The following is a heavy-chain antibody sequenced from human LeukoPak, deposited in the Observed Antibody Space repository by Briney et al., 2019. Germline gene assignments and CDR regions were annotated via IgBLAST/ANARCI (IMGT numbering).Heavy chain of an antibody. CDR3: AREDRDYDILTGYYSRGMDV. CDR1: GFTFSSYA. CDR2: ISYDGSNK. Sequence: GGSLRLSCAASGFTFSSYAMHWVCQAPGKGLEWVAVISYDGSNKYYADSVKGRFTISRDNSKNTLYLQMNSLRAEDTAVYYCAREDRDYDILTGYYSRGMDVWGKGTTVTVSS. D-gene: IGHD3-9*01. V-gene: IGHV3-30*04. J-gene: IGHJ6*04.